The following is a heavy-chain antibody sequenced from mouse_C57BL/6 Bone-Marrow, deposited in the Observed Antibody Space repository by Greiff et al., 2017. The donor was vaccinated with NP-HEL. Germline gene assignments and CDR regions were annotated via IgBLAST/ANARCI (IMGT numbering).Heavy chain of an antibody. V-gene: IGHV1-42*01. CDR2: INPSTGGT. CDR1: GYSFTGYY. CDR3: APYYATY. J-gene: IGHJ3*01. Sequence: VQLKQSGPELVKPGASVKISCKASGYSFTGYYMNWVKQSPEKSLEWIGEINPSTGGTTYNQKFKAKATLTVDKSSSTAYMQLKSLTSEDSAVYYCAPYYATYWGQGTLVTVSA. D-gene: IGHD1-1*02.